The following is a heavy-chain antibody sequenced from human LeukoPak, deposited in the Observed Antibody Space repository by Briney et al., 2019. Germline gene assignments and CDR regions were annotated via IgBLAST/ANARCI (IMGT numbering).Heavy chain of an antibody. J-gene: IGHJ4*02. CDR2: ISAYNGNT. CDR3: ARGQTIAVAGFWYFPFDY. CDR1: GYTFTSYG. D-gene: IGHD6-19*01. V-gene: IGHV1-18*01. Sequence: GASVKVSCKASGYTFTSYGISWVRQAPGQGLEWMGWISAYNGNTNYAQKLQGRVTMTTDTSTSTAYMELRSLRSDDTAVYYCARGQTIAVAGFWYFPFDYWGQGTLVTVSS.